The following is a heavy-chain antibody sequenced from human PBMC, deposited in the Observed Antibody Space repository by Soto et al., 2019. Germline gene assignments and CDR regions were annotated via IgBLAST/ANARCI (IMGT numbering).Heavy chain of an antibody. CDR2: IWYDGSNK. V-gene: IGHV3-33*01. D-gene: IGHD4-17*01. CDR3: ARGKYGDYVGFDWFDP. CDR1: GFTFSSYG. Sequence: QVQLVESGGGVVQPGRSLRLSCAASGFTFSSYGMHWVRQAPGKGLEWVAVIWYDGSNKYYADSVKGRFTISRDNSKNTLYLQMNSLRAEDTAVYYCARGKYGDYVGFDWFDPWGQGTLVTVSS. J-gene: IGHJ5*02.